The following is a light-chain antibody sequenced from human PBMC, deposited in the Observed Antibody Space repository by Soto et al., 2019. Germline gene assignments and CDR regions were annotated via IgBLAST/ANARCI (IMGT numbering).Light chain of an antibody. CDR1: QSVSSNY. J-gene: IGKJ2*01. V-gene: IGKV3-20*01. Sequence: IVLTQSPGTLSLSPGDRATLSCRASQSVSSNYLAWYQQKPGQAPRLLIYSASRGAAGIPDRFSGSRSGTDFTLTISRLEPEDFAVYFCQQYGRSPMFTFGQGTKLEVK. CDR3: QQYGRSPMFT. CDR2: SAS.